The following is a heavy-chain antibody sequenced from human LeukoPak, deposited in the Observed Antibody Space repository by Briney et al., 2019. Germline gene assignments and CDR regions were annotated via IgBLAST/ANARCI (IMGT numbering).Heavy chain of an antibody. V-gene: IGHV4-59*01. D-gene: IGHD3-3*01. CDR2: IYYSGST. Sequence: SETLSLTCTVSGSSISSYYWSWIRQPSGKGLEWIGYIYYSGSTNYNPSLKSRVTISVDTSKNQFSLKLSSVTAADTAVYYCARGLTIPTAFDYWGQGTLVTVSS. CDR1: GSSISSYY. J-gene: IGHJ4*02. CDR3: ARGLTIPTAFDY.